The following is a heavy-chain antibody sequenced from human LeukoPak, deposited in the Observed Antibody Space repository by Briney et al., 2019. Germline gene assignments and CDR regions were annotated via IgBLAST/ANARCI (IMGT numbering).Heavy chain of an antibody. J-gene: IGHJ4*02. Sequence: RTSETLSLTCDVSGGSVTSTNWWTWVRQPPGKGLEWIGEVHLDGRTNYNPSLKSRLIMSVDLPDNHISLKLTSVTAADTAVYYCAREGGFYRPLDYSGQGTLVTVSS. V-gene: IGHV4-4*02. CDR2: VHLDGRT. D-gene: IGHD3-3*01. CDR3: AREGGFYRPLDY. CDR1: GGSVTSTNW.